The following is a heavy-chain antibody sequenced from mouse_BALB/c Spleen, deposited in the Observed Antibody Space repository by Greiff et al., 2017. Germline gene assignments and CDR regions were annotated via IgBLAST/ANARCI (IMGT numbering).Heavy chain of an antibody. J-gene: IGHJ1*01. Sequence: EVQLQQSGADLVKPGASVKLSCTASGFNIKDTYMHWVKQRPEQGLEWIGRIDPANGNTKYDPKFQGKATITADTSSNTAYLQLSSLTSEDTAVYYCAKSSSHWYFDVGGAGTTVTVSS. D-gene: IGHD1-3*01. CDR1: GFNIKDTY. V-gene: IGHV14-3*02. CDR3: AKSSSHWYFDV. CDR2: IDPANGNT.